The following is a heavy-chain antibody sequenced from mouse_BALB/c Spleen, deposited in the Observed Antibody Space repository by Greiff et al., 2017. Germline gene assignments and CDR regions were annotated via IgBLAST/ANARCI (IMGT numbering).Heavy chain of an antibody. V-gene: IGHV1-69*02. J-gene: IGHJ1*01. Sequence: VQLQQSGAELVRPGASVKLSCKASGYTFTSYWINWVKQRPGQGLEWIGNIYPSDSYTNYNQKFKDKATLTVDKSSSTAYMQLSSPTSEDSAVYYCTRKLPDGYYWYFDVWGAGTTVTVSS. CDR3: TRKLPDGYYWYFDV. CDR1: GYTFTSYW. D-gene: IGHD2-3*01. CDR2: IYPSDSYT.